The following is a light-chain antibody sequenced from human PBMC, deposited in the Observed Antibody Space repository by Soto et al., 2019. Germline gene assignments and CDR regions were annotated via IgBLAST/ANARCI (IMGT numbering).Light chain of an antibody. CDR3: QQRRSWQVT. Sequence: PGERATLSCRASQSVSSNHLAWYQQKPGQAPRLLIYGGSSRATGIPARFSGSGSGTNFTLTISSLEPEDFAVYYCQQRRSWQVTFGQGTRLEIK. CDR2: GGS. CDR1: QSVSSNH. V-gene: IGKV3D-20*02. J-gene: IGKJ5*01.